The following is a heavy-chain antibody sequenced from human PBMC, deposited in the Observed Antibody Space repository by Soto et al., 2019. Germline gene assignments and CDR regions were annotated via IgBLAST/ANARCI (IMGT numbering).Heavy chain of an antibody. D-gene: IGHD2-15*01. J-gene: IGHJ4*02. CDR3: ARGIVVVVAANIIVRYFDY. CDR2: IIPIFGTA. Sequence: ASVKVSCKASGGTFSSYAISWVRQAPGQGLEWMGGIIPIFGTANYAQKFQGRVTITADESTSTAYMELSSLRSEDTAVYYCARGIVVVVAANIIVRYFDYWGQGTLVTVSS. V-gene: IGHV1-69*13. CDR1: GGTFSSYA.